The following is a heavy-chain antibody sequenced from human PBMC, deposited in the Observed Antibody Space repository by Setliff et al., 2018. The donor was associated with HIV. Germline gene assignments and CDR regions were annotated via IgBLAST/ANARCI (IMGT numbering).Heavy chain of an antibody. CDR2: IFHGGNT. Sequence: PSETLSLTCTASDASISAYYWSWVRQPPGKGLEWIGEIFHGGNTNYSPSPESRVTLSVDKSKNQFSLRLSSVTAADTAVYYCATLAAAGESYDYWGQGSLVTVSS. CDR3: ATLAAAGESYDY. CDR1: DASISAYY. D-gene: IGHD6-13*01. J-gene: IGHJ4*02. V-gene: IGHV4-34*12.